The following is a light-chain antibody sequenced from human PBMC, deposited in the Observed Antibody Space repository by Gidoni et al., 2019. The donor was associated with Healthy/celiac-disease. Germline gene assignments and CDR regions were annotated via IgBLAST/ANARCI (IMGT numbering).Light chain of an antibody. CDR2: WAS. J-gene: IGKJ1*01. V-gene: IGKV4-1*01. Sequence: DIVMTQSPDSLAVSLGERATINCKSSQSVLYSSNNKNYLAWYQQKPGLPPKLLIYWASTRESGVPDRFSGSGSGTDFTLTISSLQAEDVAVYYCQQYYSTPRTFGQXTKVEIK. CDR3: QQYYSTPRT. CDR1: QSVLYSSNNKNY.